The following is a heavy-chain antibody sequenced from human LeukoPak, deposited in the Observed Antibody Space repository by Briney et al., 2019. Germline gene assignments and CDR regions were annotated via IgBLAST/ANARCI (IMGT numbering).Heavy chain of an antibody. V-gene: IGHV4-59*01. J-gene: IGHJ6*02. D-gene: IGHD3-3*01. Sequence: PSETLSLTCTVSGGSISSYYWSWIRQPPGKGLEWIGEINHSGSTNYNPSLKSRVTISVDTSKNQFSLKLSSVTAADTAVYYCARANYDFWSGYYSYGMDVWGQGTTVTVSS. CDR2: INHSGST. CDR3: ARANYDFWSGYYSYGMDV. CDR1: GGSISSYY.